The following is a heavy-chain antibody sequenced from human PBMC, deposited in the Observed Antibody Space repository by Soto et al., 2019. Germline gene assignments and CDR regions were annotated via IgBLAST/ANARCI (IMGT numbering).Heavy chain of an antibody. J-gene: IGHJ3*02. V-gene: IGHV4-59*01. CDR3: ARDTSGSLDDAFDI. Sequence: SATLSVTWTVAGGSISGYDGSWIRQPPGKGLEWIGYIYYIWITNYNPSLKSRVTISVATSKNQFSLKLSSVTAADTAVYYCARDTSGSLDDAFDIWGQGTMVTVSS. CDR2: IYYIWIT. CDR1: GGSISGYD. D-gene: IGHD1-26*01.